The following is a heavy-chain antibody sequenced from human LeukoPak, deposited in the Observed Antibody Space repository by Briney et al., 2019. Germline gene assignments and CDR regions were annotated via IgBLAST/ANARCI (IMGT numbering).Heavy chain of an antibody. CDR3: ARMITYYYDSSGYYKTTTGGYFDY. Sequence: ASVKVSCKASGYTFTGYYMHWVRQAPGQGLEWMGWINPNSGGTNYAQKFQGRVTMTRDTSISTAYMELSRLRSDDTAVYYCARMITYYYDSSGYYKTTTGGYFDYWGQGTLVTVSS. CDR2: INPNSGGT. D-gene: IGHD3-22*01. CDR1: GYTFTGYY. J-gene: IGHJ4*02. V-gene: IGHV1-2*02.